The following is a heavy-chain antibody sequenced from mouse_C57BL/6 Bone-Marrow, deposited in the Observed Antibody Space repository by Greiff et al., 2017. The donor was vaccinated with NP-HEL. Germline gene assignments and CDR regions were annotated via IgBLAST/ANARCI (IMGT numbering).Heavy chain of an antibody. D-gene: IGHD1-1*01. CDR1: GFSLTSYG. Sequence: QVQLQQSGPGLVQPSQSLSITCTVSGFSLTSYGVHWVRQSPGKGLEWLGVIWSGGSTDYNAAFISRLSISKDNSKSQVFFKMNSLQADDTAIYYCARNLLLAYFDVWGTGTTVTVSS. CDR3: ARNLLLAYFDV. V-gene: IGHV2-2*01. CDR2: IWSGGST. J-gene: IGHJ1*03.